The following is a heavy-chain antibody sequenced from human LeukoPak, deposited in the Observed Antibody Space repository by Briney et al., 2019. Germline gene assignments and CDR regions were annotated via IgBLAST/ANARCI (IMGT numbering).Heavy chain of an antibody. V-gene: IGHV1-18*01. CDR1: GYIFTRYA. J-gene: IGHJ6*03. D-gene: IGHD1-26*01. CDR3: AREGTGIVGATRWFDYYYYMDV. CDR2: ISGYNGHT. Sequence: GASVKVSCKASGYIFTRYAISWVRQAPGQGLEWMGWISGYNGHTNSAQMLQARVTMTTDTSTSTAYMELRSLRSDDTAVYYCAREGTGIVGATRWFDYYYYMDVWGKGTTVTVSS.